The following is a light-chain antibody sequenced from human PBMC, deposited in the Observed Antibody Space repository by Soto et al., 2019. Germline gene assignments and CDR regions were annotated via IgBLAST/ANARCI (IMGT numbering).Light chain of an antibody. CDR1: HSVSSSH. CDR2: GAS. V-gene: IGKV3-20*01. J-gene: IGKJ4*01. Sequence: DIVLTQSPGTLSLSPGESVTLSCRASHSVSSSHLAWYQQKPGQAPRLFIYGASRRASGIPYRFSGSGSGTDFTLIISILQPEGLAVYSCQHYGTSLTFGGWTKVEIK. CDR3: QHYGTSLT.